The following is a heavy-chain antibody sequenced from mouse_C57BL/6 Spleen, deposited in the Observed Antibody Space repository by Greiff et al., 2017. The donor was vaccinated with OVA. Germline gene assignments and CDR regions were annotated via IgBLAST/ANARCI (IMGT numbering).Heavy chain of an antibody. Sequence: EVQVVESGGGLVKPGGSLKLSCAASGFTFSSYAMSWVRQTPEKRLEWVATISDGGSYTYYPDNVKGRFTISRDNAKNNLYLQMSHLKSEDTAMYYCATTVVASYYFDYWGQGTTLTVSS. D-gene: IGHD1-1*01. CDR1: GFTFSSYA. CDR3: ATTVVASYYFDY. J-gene: IGHJ2*01. V-gene: IGHV5-4*01. CDR2: ISDGGSYT.